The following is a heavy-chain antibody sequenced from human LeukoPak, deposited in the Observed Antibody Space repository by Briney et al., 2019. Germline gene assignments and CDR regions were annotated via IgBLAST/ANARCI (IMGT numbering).Heavy chain of an antibody. Sequence: GGSLRLSCAASGFTFSSYGMHWVRQAPGKGLEWVAVIWYDGSNKCYADSVKGRFTISRDNSKNTLYLQMNSLRAEDTAVYYCARAYHDYTAMVTYAFDIWGQGTMVTVSS. CDR1: GFTFSSYG. D-gene: IGHD5-18*01. CDR2: IWYDGSNK. CDR3: ARAYHDYTAMVTYAFDI. J-gene: IGHJ3*02. V-gene: IGHV3-33*01.